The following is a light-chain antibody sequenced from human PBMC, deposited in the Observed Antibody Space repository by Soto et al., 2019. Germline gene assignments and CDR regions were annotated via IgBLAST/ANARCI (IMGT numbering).Light chain of an antibody. J-gene: IGLJ3*02. CDR3: VLYMGSGIWV. CDR2: STT. V-gene: IGLV8-61*01. CDR1: SGSVSTSYY. Sequence: QTVVTQEPSFSGSPGVTVPLTFVLSSGSVSTSYYPSWYQQTPGQAPRTLIYSTTTRSSVVPERFSGSILGNKAALTVTGAQADDESYYYCVLYMGSGIWVFGGGTKVTVL.